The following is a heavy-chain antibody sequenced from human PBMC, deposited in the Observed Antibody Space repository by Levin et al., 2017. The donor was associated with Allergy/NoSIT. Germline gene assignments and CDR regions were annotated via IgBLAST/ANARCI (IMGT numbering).Heavy chain of an antibody. D-gene: IGHD2-15*01. J-gene: IGHJ6*01. CDR3: VTCTRSCSSDGMDV. Sequence: PGGSLRLSCAASGLTLSTYDMLWVRQTPGKGLEWVSAIGRVGDTYYSDSVKGRFTVSKETGTNSLYLQMNSLRAGDTAVYYCVTCTRSCSSDGMDVWGQGTTVTVSS. V-gene: IGHV3-13*01. CDR2: IGRVGDT. CDR1: GLTLSTYD.